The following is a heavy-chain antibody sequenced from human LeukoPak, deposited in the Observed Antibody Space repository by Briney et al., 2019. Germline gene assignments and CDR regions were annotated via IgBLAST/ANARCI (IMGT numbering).Heavy chain of an antibody. Sequence: SQTLSLTCAISGDSVSSNSAAWNWIRQSPSRGLEWLGRTYYRSKWYNDYAASVKSRITINPDTSKNQFSLQLNSVTPEDTAVYYCARAVQYYYDSSGYYWGGLDYFDYWGQGTLVTVSS. D-gene: IGHD3-22*01. J-gene: IGHJ4*02. CDR3: ARAVQYYYDSSGYYWGGLDYFDY. V-gene: IGHV6-1*01. CDR2: TYYRSKWYN. CDR1: GDSVSSNSAA.